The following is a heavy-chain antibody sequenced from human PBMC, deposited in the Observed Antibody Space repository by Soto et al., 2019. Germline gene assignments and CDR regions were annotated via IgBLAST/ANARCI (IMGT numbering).Heavy chain of an antibody. V-gene: IGHV1-18*01. D-gene: IGHD6-19*01. Sequence: QVQLVQSVAEVKKPGASVKVSCKASGYTFTSYGISWVRQAPGQGLEWMGWISAYNGNTNYAQKLQGRVTMTTDTSTSTAYMELKSLLSADTDVYYCASDLAVGLVDYWGQVTLVTVSS. CDR1: GYTFTSYG. J-gene: IGHJ4*02. CDR2: ISAYNGNT. CDR3: ASDLAVGLVDY.